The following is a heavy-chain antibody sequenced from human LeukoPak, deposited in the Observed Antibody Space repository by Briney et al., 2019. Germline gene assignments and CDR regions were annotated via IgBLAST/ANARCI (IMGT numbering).Heavy chain of an antibody. J-gene: IGHJ4*02. CDR1: GFTFSGYE. V-gene: IGHV3-48*03. Sequence: GGSLRLSCAASGFTFSGYEMNWVRQAPGKGLEWVSYISSSGSTIYYADSVKGRFTISRDNAKNSLYLQMNSLRAEDTAVYYCAKTTYYDILTGEVDYWGQGTLVTVSS. CDR2: ISSSGSTI. CDR3: AKTTYYDILTGEVDY. D-gene: IGHD3-9*01.